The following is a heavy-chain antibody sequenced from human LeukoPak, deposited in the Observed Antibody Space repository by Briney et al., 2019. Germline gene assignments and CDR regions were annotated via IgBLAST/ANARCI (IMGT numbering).Heavy chain of an antibody. CDR2: ISFDGSNK. J-gene: IGHJ4*02. V-gene: IGHV3-30*01. D-gene: IGHD6-6*01. CDR1: GFTFSSYA. Sequence: PGRSLRLSCAASGFTFSSYAIHWVRQAPGKGLEWVAVISFDGSNKYYAYSVKGRFTMSRDNSKNTLYLQMTSLRAEDTAVYYCAGANRIAARPPTWLFGFDYWGQGTLVTVSS. CDR3: AGANRIAARPPTWLFGFDY.